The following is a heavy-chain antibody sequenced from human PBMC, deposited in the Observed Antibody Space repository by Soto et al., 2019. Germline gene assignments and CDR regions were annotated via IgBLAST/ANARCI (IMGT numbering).Heavy chain of an antibody. Sequence: SETLSLTCAVSGGSISSSNWWSWVRQPPGKGLEWIGEIYHSGSTNYNPSLKSRVTISVDKSKNQFSLKLSSLRSEDTAVYYCARASRIAVAGTGSSDWFDPWGQGTLVTVSS. J-gene: IGHJ5*02. D-gene: IGHD6-19*01. CDR2: IYHSGST. V-gene: IGHV4-4*02. CDR3: ARASRIAVAGTGSSDWFDP. CDR1: GGSISSSNW.